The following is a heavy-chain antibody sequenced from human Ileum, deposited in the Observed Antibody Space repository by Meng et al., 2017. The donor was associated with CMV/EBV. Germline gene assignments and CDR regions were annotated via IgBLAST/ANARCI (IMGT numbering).Heavy chain of an antibody. D-gene: IGHD6-19*01. V-gene: IGHV3-23*01. Sequence: GGSLRLSCVASGFTFTTYGMTWVRQAPGKGLQWVSTISSGAGKTYYADSVKGRFSISRDNSRNPLYLQRHSLRADDTAVYFCAKGADSDIPVAGLADCWGQGALVTVSS. CDR1: GFTFTTYG. CDR2: ISSGAGKT. J-gene: IGHJ4*02. CDR3: AKGADSDIPVAGLADC.